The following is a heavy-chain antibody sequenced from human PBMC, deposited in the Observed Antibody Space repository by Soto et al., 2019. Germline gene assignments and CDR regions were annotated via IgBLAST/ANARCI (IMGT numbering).Heavy chain of an antibody. CDR3: ARGGVNDFWGDYYYYYYGMDV. V-gene: IGHV4-34*01. CDR2: INHSGST. D-gene: IGHD3-3*01. CDR1: GGSFSGYY. J-gene: IGHJ6*02. Sequence: SETLSLTCAVYGGSFSGYYWSWIRQPPGKGLEWIGEINHSGSTNYNPSLKSRVTISVDTSKNQFSLKLSSVTAADTAVYYCARGGVNDFWGDYYYYYYGMDVWGQGTTVTVSS.